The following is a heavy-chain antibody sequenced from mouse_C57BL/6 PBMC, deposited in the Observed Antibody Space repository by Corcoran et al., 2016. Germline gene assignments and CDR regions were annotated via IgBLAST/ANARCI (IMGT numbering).Heavy chain of an antibody. CDR2: IYWDDDK. J-gene: IGHJ4*01. CDR1: GFSLSTSGMG. D-gene: IGHD1-1*01. V-gene: IGHV8-12*01. CDR3: ARRPYYYEGYYAMDY. Sequence: QVTLKESGPGILQSSQTLSLTCSFSGFSLSTSGMGVSWIRQPSGKGLEWLAHIYWDDDKRYNPSLKSRLTISKDTSRNQVFLKITSVDTADTATYYCARRPYYYEGYYAMDYWGQGTSVTVSS.